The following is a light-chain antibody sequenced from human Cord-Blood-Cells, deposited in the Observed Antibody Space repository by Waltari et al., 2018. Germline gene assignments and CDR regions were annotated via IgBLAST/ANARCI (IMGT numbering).Light chain of an antibody. J-gene: IGKJ1*01. V-gene: IGKV1-5*03. CDR3: PQYNSYPGT. Sequence: IQRTQSPSTLSASVGVTVTITCRDSQSISSCLAWYQQKPGKAPKLLRYKASRLESGVPSRFSGRGAVTEFTLTISSLQPLDFSTHYCPQYNSYPGTFGQGTKVEIK. CDR2: KAS. CDR1: QSISSC.